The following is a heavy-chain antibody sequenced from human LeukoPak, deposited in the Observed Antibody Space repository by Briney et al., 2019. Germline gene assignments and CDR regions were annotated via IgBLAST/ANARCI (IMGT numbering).Heavy chain of an antibody. CDR2: INHSGST. J-gene: IGHJ6*02. V-gene: IGHV4-34*01. D-gene: IGHD4-11*01. CDR3: ARVQADYSNYELNPKYYGMDV. Sequence: PSETLSLTCAVYGGSLSYYYWSWIRQPPGKGLEWIGEINHSGSTNYNPSLKSRVTISVDTSKNQFPLKLSSVTAADTAVYYCARVQADYSNYELNPKYYGMDVWGQGTTVTVSS. CDR1: GGSLSYYY.